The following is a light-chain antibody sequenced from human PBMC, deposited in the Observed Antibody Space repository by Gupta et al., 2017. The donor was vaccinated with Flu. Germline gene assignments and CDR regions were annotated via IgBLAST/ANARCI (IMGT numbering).Light chain of an antibody. CDR2: STN. Sequence: QSVLPQPPSSSGTPGQRVTISCSGSSSNIGSNAVNWYQQLPRTAPKLLIYSTNQRPSGVPDRFSGSKSGTSASLAIIGLQSEDEADYYCAAWDDSLNGVVFGGGTKLTVL. CDR3: AAWDDSLNGVV. V-gene: IGLV1-44*01. J-gene: IGLJ3*02. CDR1: SSNIGSNA.